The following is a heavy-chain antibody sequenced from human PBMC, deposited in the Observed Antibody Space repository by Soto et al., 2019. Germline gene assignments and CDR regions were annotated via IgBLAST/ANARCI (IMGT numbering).Heavy chain of an antibody. J-gene: IGHJ3*02. D-gene: IGHD2-15*01. CDR3: AREVVVVASGHDAFDI. CDR2: INPNSGGT. Sequence: ASVKVSCKASGYTFTGYYMHWVRQAPGQGLEWMGWINPNSGGTNYAQKFQGWVTMTRDTSISTAYMELSRLRSDDTAVYYCAREVVVVASGHDAFDIWGQGTMVTVSS. CDR1: GYTFTGYY. V-gene: IGHV1-2*04.